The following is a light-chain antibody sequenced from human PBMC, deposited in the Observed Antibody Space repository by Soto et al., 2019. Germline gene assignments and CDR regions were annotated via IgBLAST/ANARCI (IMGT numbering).Light chain of an antibody. J-gene: IGLJ1*01. CDR3: SSYTSSSTYV. CDR2: DVS. V-gene: IGLV2-14*01. CDR1: SSDVGGYNY. Sequence: QSVLTQPASVSGSPGQSITISCTGTSSDVGGYNYVSWYQQHPGKAPKPMIYDVSNRPSGVSNRFSGSKSGNTASLTISGLQAEDEAAYYCSSYTSSSTYVFGTGTKVTVL.